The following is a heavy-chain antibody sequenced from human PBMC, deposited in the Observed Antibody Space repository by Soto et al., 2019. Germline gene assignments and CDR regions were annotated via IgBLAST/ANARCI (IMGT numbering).Heavy chain of an antibody. Sequence: GASVKVSCKASGFTFTSSAVQWVRQARGQRLEWIGWIVVGSGNTNYAQKFQERVTITRDMSTSTAYMEMSSLRSEDTAVYYCAADRGGQEPTPFDYWGQGTLVTVSS. CDR1: GFTFTSSA. D-gene: IGHD1-1*01. J-gene: IGHJ4*02. V-gene: IGHV1-58*01. CDR2: IVVGSGNT. CDR3: AADRGGQEPTPFDY.